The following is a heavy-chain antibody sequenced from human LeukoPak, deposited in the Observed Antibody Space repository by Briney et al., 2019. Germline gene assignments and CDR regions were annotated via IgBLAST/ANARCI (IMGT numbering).Heavy chain of an antibody. CDR1: GFALSKHI. Sequence: GESLRLSCVASGFALSKHIMDWVRQAPGEGLAGVSYISGSGDAIFYAHSVRGRFTISRDNAKNSVYLQMNSLRAEDTAVYYCARTYGSGSLDYGGQGTLVTVSS. CDR3: ARTYGSGSLDY. J-gene: IGHJ4*02. D-gene: IGHD2-15*01. CDR2: ISGSGDAI. V-gene: IGHV3-48*01.